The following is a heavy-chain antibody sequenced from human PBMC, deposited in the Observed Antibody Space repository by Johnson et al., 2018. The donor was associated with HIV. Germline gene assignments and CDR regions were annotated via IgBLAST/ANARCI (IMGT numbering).Heavy chain of an antibody. Sequence: VQVVESGGGLVQPGGSLRLSCAASGFTFSSYAMSWVRQVPGKGLEWVSAIGTAGDTYYPGSVKGRLTISRENAKNSLYLQMNSLRAGDTAVYYCAGDVGLLAYCGGDCADAFDIWGQGTMVTVSS. V-gene: IGHV3-13*01. J-gene: IGHJ3*02. CDR2: IGTAGDT. CDR3: AGDVGLLAYCGGDCADAFDI. CDR1: GFTFSSYA. D-gene: IGHD2-21*01.